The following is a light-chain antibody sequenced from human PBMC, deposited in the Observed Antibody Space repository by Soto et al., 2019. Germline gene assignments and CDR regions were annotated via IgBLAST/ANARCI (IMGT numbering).Light chain of an antibody. CDR3: SSYTSSTTWV. CDR2: EFT. V-gene: IGLV2-14*01. Sequence: QSVLTQPASVSGSPGQSITISCTGTSSDVGGYKYVSWYQQHPGKAPKLLIYEFTNRPSGVSNRFSASKSGNTASLTISGLQAEDEADYYCSSYTSSTTWVFGGGTKVTVL. J-gene: IGLJ3*02. CDR1: SSDVGGYKY.